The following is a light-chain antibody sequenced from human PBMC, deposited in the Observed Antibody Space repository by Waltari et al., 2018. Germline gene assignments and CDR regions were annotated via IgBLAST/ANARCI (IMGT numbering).Light chain of an antibody. CDR2: GAS. CDR3: QQFGTTPWT. CDR1: QPVSSSY. Sequence: ENVLAQSPGTLSLAPGERVSLSCRASQPVSSSYVAWYQQKPGQAPRLLMYGASRRATGTPDRFSGSGSGIDFTLTISSLAPEDSAVYYCQQFGTTPWTFGQGTTGKI. J-gene: IGKJ1*01. V-gene: IGKV3-20*01.